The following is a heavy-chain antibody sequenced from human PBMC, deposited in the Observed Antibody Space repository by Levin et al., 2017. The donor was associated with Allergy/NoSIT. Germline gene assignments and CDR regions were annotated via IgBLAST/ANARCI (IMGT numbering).Heavy chain of an antibody. V-gene: IGHV3-7*01. J-gene: IGHJ5*02. CDR2: IKEDGSDT. Sequence: SCEASGFSFSRDWMTWVRQAPGKGLEWVANIKEDGSDTYYVDSVRGRFTISRDNAKNSMYLQMNSLRVEDTAVYFCARDVGVSLGQGTLVTVSS. CDR3: ARDVGVS. D-gene: IGHD2-8*01. CDR1: GFSFSRDW.